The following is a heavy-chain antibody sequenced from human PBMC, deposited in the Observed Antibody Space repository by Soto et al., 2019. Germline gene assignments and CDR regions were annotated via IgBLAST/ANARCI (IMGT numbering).Heavy chain of an antibody. CDR3: ARQPDYYDSSGDYYY. CDR2: INPNSGGT. D-gene: IGHD3-22*01. CDR1: GYTFTGYY. Sequence: ASVKVSCKASGYTFTGYYMHWVRQAPGQGLEWMGWINPNSGGTNYAQKFQGWVTMTRDTSISTAYMELSRLRSDDTAVYYCARQPDYYDSSGDYYYWGQGTQVTVSS. V-gene: IGHV1-2*04. J-gene: IGHJ4*02.